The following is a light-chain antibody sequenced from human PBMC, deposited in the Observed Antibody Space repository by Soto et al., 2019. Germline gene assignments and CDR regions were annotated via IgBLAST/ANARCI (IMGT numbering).Light chain of an antibody. CDR3: QQNNTYSKYT. V-gene: IGKV1-5*01. J-gene: IGKJ2*01. Sequence: DIQMTQSPSTLSASVGDRVTITCRVSQTISNWLAWYQQKPGKAPKLLVYDASTLESGVPSRFSGSGSGTEFTLTISSLQPDDFATYYCQQNNTYSKYTFGQGTKVEIK. CDR1: QTISNW. CDR2: DAS.